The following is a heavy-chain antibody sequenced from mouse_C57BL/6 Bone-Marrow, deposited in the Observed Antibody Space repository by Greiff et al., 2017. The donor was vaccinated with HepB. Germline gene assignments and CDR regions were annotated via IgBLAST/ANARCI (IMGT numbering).Heavy chain of an antibody. CDR1: GFSFNTYA. J-gene: IGHJ2*01. CDR2: IRSKSNNYAT. D-gene: IGHD2-3*01. CDR3: VRQEDGYLDY. V-gene: IGHV10-1*01. Sequence: EVQRVESGGGLVQPKGSLKLSCAASGFSFNTYAMNWVRQAPGKGLEWVARIRSKSNNYATYYADSVKDRFTISRDDSESMLYLQMNNLKTEDTAMYYCVRQEDGYLDYWGQGTTLTVSS.